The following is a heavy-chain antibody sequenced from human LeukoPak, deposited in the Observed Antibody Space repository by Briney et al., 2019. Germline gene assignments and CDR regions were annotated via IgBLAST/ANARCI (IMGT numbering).Heavy chain of an antibody. J-gene: IGHJ4*02. V-gene: IGHV1-8*01. CDR2: MNPISGKT. D-gene: IGHD3-22*01. Sequence: ASVTVSCKASGYTFTSYDMNWVRQAPGQGLEWMGWMNPISGKTGYAQKFQGRVTMTRNTSISTAYMELSSLRSEDTAVYYCARGDNYYDSSGYDYWGQGTLVTVSS. CDR3: ARGDNYYDSSGYDY. CDR1: GYTFTSYD.